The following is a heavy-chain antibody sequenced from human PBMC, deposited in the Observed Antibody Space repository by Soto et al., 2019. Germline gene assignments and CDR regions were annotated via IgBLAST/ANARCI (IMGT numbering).Heavy chain of an antibody. J-gene: IGHJ4*02. Sequence: GGSLRLSCAASGFTFSSYWMHWVRQAPGKGLEWVAVIWYDGSNKYYADSVKGRFTISRDNSKNTLYLQMNSLRAEDTAVYYCARDRQGYSYGIDYWGQGTLVTVS. CDR2: IWYDGSNK. V-gene: IGHV3-33*08. D-gene: IGHD5-18*01. CDR3: ARDRQGYSYGIDY. CDR1: GFTFSSYW.